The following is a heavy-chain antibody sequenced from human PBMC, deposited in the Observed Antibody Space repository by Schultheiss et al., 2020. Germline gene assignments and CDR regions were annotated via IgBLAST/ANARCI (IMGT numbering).Heavy chain of an antibody. CDR2: IKQDGSEK. CDR1: GFTFSSYW. CDR3: ARARQQLDPTSFDY. V-gene: IGHV3-7*01. Sequence: LSLTCAASGFTFSSYWMSWVRQAPGKGLEWVANIKQDGSEKYYVDSVKGRFTISRDNAKNSLYLQMNSLRAEDTAVYYCARARQQLDPTSFDYWGQGTLVTVSS. J-gene: IGHJ4*02. D-gene: IGHD6-13*01.